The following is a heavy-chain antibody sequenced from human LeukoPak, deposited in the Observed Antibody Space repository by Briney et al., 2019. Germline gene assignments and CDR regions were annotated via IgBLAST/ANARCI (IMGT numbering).Heavy chain of an antibody. D-gene: IGHD5-12*01. CDR2: IYYSGST. CDR1: GGSISSYY. J-gene: IGHJ4*02. V-gene: IGHV4-59*01. Sequence: SETLSLTCTVSGGSISSYYWSWIRQPPGKGLEWIVYIYYSGSTNYNPSLKSRVTISVDTSKNQFSLKLSPVTAADTAVYYCARVTGYDWASSYDYWGQGTLVTVSS. CDR3: ARVTGYDWASSYDY.